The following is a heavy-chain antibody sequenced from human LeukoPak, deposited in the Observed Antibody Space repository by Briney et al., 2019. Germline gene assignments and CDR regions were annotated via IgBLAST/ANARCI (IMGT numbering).Heavy chain of an antibody. CDR3: ARGIYCSSTSCYTDY. J-gene: IGHJ4*02. CDR1: GGSFGGYY. D-gene: IGHD2-2*02. CDR2: INHSGST. V-gene: IGHV4-34*01. Sequence: PSETLSLTCAVYGGSFGGYYWSWIRQPPGKGLEWIGEINHSGSTNYNPSLKSRVTISVDTSKNQFSLKLSSVTAADTAVYYCARGIYCSSTSCYTDYWGQGTLVTVSS.